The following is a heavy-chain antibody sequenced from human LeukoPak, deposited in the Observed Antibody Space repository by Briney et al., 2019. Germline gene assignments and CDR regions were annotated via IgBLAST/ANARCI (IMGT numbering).Heavy chain of an antibody. CDR1: GFNFTDYE. Sequence: GGSLRLSCAASGFNFTDYEMNWVRQAPGKGLEWVSYISNSGNTIYYADSVKGRFTISRDNAKNSLYLQMNSLRAEDTAVYYCARDRMGLGDSYYFDYWGQGTLVTVSS. V-gene: IGHV3-48*03. J-gene: IGHJ4*02. CDR2: ISNSGNTI. CDR3: ARDRMGLGDSYYFDY. D-gene: IGHD2-21*02.